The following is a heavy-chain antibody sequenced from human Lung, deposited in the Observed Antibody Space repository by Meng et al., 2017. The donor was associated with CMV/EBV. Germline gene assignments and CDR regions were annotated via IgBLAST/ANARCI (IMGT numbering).Heavy chain of an antibody. J-gene: IGHJ4*02. CDR3: ARFEGPGEGVDY. V-gene: IGHV4-30-2*01. CDR2: IFRTGTT. CDR1: SDSFSSGDYS. D-gene: IGHD2-21*01. Sequence: LTCAVSSDSFSSGDYSWSWIRQPPGKGLEWIGYIFRTGTTYYNPSLKSRVTLSVDRSNNQFYLKLTAVTAADTAIYYCARFEGPGEGVDYWGQGTLVTVS.